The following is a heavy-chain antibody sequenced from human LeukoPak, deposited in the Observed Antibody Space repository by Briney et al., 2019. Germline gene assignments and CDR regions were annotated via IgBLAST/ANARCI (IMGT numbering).Heavy chain of an antibody. CDR3: ARPNITSYYDSRGYDAFDV. V-gene: IGHV5-51*01. J-gene: IGHJ3*01. CDR1: GYRFNAYW. CDR2: IYPDDSDT. Sequence: GESLKISCKGSGYRFNAYWIAWVRRMPGKGLEWMGIIYPDDSDTRYSPSFQGQVTISAAKSVRTAYLQWSSLKASDTAMYYCARPNITSYYDSRGYDAFDVWGQGTMVTVSS. D-gene: IGHD3-22*01.